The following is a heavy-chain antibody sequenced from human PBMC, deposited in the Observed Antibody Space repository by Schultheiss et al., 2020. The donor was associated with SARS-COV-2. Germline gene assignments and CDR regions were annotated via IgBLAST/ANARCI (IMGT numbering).Heavy chain of an antibody. CDR2: ISSSGSNI. D-gene: IGHD3-22*01. V-gene: IGHV3-48*03. Sequence: GGSLRLSCAASGFTFSSYEMNWVRQAPGKGLEWVSYISSSGSNIYYADSVKGRFTISRDNAKNSLYLQMNSLRAEDTAVYYCARDWDDSSGYCYFRVPRLDYWGQGTLVTGSS. CDR1: GFTFSSYE. J-gene: IGHJ4*02. CDR3: ARDWDDSSGYCYFRVPRLDY.